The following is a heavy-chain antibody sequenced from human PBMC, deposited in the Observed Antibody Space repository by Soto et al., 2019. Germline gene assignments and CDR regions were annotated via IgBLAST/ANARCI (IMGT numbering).Heavy chain of an antibody. V-gene: IGHV3-64D*06. J-gene: IGHJ4*02. CDR2: IGSNGINT. CDR1: GYTFSDYS. D-gene: IGHD4-17*01. CDR3: VKATVTRYRDFDY. Sequence: GASVKVSCKASGYTFSDYSMHWVRQAPRKGLEYVSAIGSNGINTYYADSVKGRFTISRDNSKNTLYLQMSSLRAEDTAVYYYVKATVTRYRDFDYWGQGTLVTSPQ.